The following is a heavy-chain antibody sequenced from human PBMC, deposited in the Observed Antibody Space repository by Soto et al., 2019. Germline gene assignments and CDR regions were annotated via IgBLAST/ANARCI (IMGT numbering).Heavy chain of an antibody. V-gene: IGHV4-30-4*01. J-gene: IGHJ6*02. Sequence: SETLSLTCTVSGGSISSGDSYWSWIRQPPGKGLEWIGYIYYSGSTYYNPSLKSRVTISVDTSKNHFSLKLSSVTAADTAVYYCAKTTVLPTTSYYYGMDVWGQGTTVTVSS. D-gene: IGHD2-8*01. CDR1: GGSISSGDSY. CDR3: AKTTVLPTTSYYYGMDV. CDR2: IYYSGST.